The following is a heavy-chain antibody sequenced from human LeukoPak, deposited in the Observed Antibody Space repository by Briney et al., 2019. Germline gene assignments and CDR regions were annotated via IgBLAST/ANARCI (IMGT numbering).Heavy chain of an antibody. CDR1: GCTFSRYW. Sequence: GGSLRLSCAASGCTFSRYWMSWVRQTPGKGLEWVANIKEDGGEKYYVDSVKGRFTISRDNAKSSLFLQMNSLRTEDTAVYYCATTRGFDYWGQGTLVTVSS. CDR3: ATTRGFDY. J-gene: IGHJ4*02. V-gene: IGHV3-7*03. CDR2: IKEDGGEK. D-gene: IGHD1-1*01.